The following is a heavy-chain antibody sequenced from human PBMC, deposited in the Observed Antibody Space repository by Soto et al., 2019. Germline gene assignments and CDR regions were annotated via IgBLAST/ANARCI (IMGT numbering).Heavy chain of an antibody. J-gene: IGHJ4*02. CDR2: SNPNNGGT. D-gene: IGHD1-26*01. Sequence: QVQLVQSGAEVKKSGASVMVSCKASGYTFTGYYLHWVRHTPGQGLEWMGWSNPNNGGTNYVQKFQGRVTMTRDTSISTAYMELRRLTSDDTAVYYCARDLPIVGTTTWDYWGQGTLVTVSS. CDR3: ARDLPIVGTTTWDY. V-gene: IGHV1-2*02. CDR1: GYTFTGYY.